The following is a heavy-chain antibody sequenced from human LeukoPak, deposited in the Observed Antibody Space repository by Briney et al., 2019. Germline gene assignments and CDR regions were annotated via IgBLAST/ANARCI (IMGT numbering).Heavy chain of an antibody. J-gene: IGHJ4*02. Sequence: PSETLSLTCTVSGGSISSYYWSWIRQPPGKELEWIGYIYYSGSTNYNPSLKSRVTISVDTSKNQFSLKLSSVTAADTAVYYCARRGAVAGNFDYWGQGTLVTVSS. CDR2: IYYSGST. CDR3: ARRGAVAGNFDY. V-gene: IGHV4-59*08. D-gene: IGHD6-19*01. CDR1: GGSISSYY.